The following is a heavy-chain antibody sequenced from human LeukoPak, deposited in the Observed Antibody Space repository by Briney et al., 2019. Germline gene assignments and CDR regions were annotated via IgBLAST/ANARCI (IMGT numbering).Heavy chain of an antibody. CDR1: GFTFSSYA. J-gene: IGHJ4*02. Sequence: GSLRLSCSAFGFTFSSYAMNWVRQAPGKGLEWVSGISGSGGSTYYADSVKGRFTISRDNSKNTLYLQMNSLRAEDTAVYYCAKARDTYYYGDWDYWGQGTLVTVSS. D-gene: IGHD3-22*01. CDR3: AKARDTYYYGDWDY. V-gene: IGHV3-23*01. CDR2: ISGSGGST.